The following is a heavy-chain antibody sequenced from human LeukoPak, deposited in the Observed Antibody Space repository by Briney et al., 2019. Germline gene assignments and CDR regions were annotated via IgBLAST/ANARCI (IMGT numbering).Heavy chain of an antibody. V-gene: IGHV4-30-4*01. Sequence: PSQTLSLTCTVSGGSISSGDYYWSWTRQPPGKGLEWIGYIFYTGSTYYNPSLKSRVTISVDTSKNQFSLKLSSVTAADTAVYYCASFYQAYYFDYWGQGTLVTVSS. D-gene: IGHD2-21*01. J-gene: IGHJ4*02. CDR2: IFYTGST. CDR3: ASFYQAYYFDY. CDR1: GGSISSGDYY.